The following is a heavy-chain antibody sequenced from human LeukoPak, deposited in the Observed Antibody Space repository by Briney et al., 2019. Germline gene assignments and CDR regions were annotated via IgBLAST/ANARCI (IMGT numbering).Heavy chain of an antibody. CDR3: ARAPPSSHPMVPFDY. CDR1: GYTFTGYC. CDR2: INPNSGGT. J-gene: IGHJ4*02. D-gene: IGHD3-10*01. Sequence: ASVKVSCKASGYTFTGYCMHWVRQAPGQGLEWLGWINPNSGGTNYAQKFQGRVTMTRDTSISTAYMELSRLRSDDTAVYYCARAPPSSHPMVPFDYWDQGTLVTVSS. V-gene: IGHV1-2*02.